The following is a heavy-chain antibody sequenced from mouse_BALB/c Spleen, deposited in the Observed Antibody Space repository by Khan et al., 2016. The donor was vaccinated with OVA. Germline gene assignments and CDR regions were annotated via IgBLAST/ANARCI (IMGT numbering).Heavy chain of an antibody. D-gene: IGHD2-4*01. J-gene: IGHJ4*01. CDR3: ARQPYYHYNVMDY. Sequence: QVRLQQSGPGLVAPSQSLSITFTISGFSLTNYGVHWVHQPPGKGLEWLGVIWTDGSTTYNSALKSRLTITKDNSKSQVFLKMNSLQTDDTAIYFCARQPYYHYNVMDYWGQGTSVTVSS. V-gene: IGHV2-6-1*01. CDR2: IWTDGST. CDR1: GFSLTNYG.